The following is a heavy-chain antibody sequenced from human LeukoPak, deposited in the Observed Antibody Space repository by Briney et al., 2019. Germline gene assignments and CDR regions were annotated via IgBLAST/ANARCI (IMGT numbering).Heavy chain of an antibody. CDR1: GFTFSSYW. V-gene: IGHV3-7*01. Sequence: GGSLRLSCAASGFTFSSYWMSWVRQAPGKGLEWVANIKQDGSEKYYVDSVKGRFTISRDNAKNSPYLQMNSLRAEDTAVYYCARDARLRYFAWLLRYYYYYGMDVWGQGTTVTVSS. D-gene: IGHD3-9*01. CDR2: IKQDGSEK. CDR3: ARDARLRYFAWLLRYYYYYGMDV. J-gene: IGHJ6*02.